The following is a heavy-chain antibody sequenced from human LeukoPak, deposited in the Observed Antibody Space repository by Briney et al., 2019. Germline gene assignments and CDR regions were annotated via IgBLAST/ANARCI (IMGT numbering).Heavy chain of an antibody. J-gene: IGHJ4*02. Sequence: GGSLRLSCAASGFTFSSYSMNWVRQAPGRGLEWVSVIYSGGSTYYADSVKGRFTISRDNSKNTLYLQMNSLRAEDTAVYYCAKDRSVISYWGQGTLVTVSS. CDR1: GFTFSSYS. V-gene: IGHV3-53*01. CDR3: AKDRSVISY. D-gene: IGHD3-16*02. CDR2: IYSGGST.